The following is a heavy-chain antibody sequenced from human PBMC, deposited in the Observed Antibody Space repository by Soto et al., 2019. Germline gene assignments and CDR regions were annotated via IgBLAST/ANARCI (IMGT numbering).Heavy chain of an antibody. J-gene: IGHJ4*02. V-gene: IGHV1-18*01. CDR3: ARGPDPTYSDH. Sequence: ASVNVSCKTSGYTFTNYGINWVRQAPGQGLEWMGWINGYNGKTNYAQRVQGRVTLTTDTSTTTAYMELRSLRSDDTAIYYCARGPDPTYSDHWGQGTLVTVSS. CDR2: INGYNGKT. CDR1: GYTFTNYG.